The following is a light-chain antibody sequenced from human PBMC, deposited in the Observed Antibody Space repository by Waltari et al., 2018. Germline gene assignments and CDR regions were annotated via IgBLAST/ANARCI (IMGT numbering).Light chain of an antibody. Sequence: DLVMSQSPLSLPVTPGEPASISCRSSQSLLDSNGYDYLDWYLQKPGQSPQLLIYLSAIRASGVPDRFSGSGSGTDFTLKISRVEAEDVGLYYCMQTLQTPRTFGGGTKMEIK. CDR3: MQTLQTPRT. V-gene: IGKV2-28*01. CDR2: LSA. CDR1: QSLLDSNGYDY. J-gene: IGKJ4*01.